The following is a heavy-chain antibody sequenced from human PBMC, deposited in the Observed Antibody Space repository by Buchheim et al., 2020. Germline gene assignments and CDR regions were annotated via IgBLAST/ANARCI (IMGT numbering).Heavy chain of an antibody. V-gene: IGHV3-7*01. CDR3: ARLYYDFWSGYWGDY. Sequence: EVQLVESGGGLVQPGGSLRLSCAASGFTFSSYWMSWVRQAPGKGLEWVANIKQDGSEKYYVDSVKGRFTISRDNAKNSLYLQMNSLRAEDMAVYYCARLYYDFWSGYWGDYWGQGTL. CDR2: IKQDGSEK. J-gene: IGHJ4*02. D-gene: IGHD3-3*01. CDR1: GFTFSSYW.